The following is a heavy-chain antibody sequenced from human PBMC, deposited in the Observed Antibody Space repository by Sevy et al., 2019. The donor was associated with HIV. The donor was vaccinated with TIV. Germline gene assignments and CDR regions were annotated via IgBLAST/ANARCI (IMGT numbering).Heavy chain of an antibody. V-gene: IGHV3-7*01. Sequence: GGSLRLSCAASGFTFSSYWMTWVRQAPGKGLEWVANINQVGSEKFYVDSVKGRFTISRDNAKNSLYLQMNSLRVEDTAVYYCARPYRTDPFYYSGSSGYYYPSDFDSWGQGTLVTVSS. CDR3: ARPYRTDPFYYSGSSGYYYPSDFDS. CDR2: INQVGSEK. J-gene: IGHJ4*02. D-gene: IGHD3-22*01. CDR1: GFTFSSYW.